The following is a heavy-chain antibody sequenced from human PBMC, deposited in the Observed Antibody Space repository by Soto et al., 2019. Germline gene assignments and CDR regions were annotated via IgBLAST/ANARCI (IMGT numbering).Heavy chain of an antibody. J-gene: IGHJ3*01. CDR1: GFTFSSYS. V-gene: IGHV3-48*01. D-gene: IGHD6-19*01. Sequence: GGSLRLSCAASGFTFSSYSMNWVRQAPGKGLEWVSYISSGSSTIYYADSVKGRFTISRDNAQNSLYLQMNSLRAEDTAVYYCAKTHSSGRCAFDVWGQGIMVTVS. CDR2: ISSGSSTI. CDR3: AKTHSSGRCAFDV.